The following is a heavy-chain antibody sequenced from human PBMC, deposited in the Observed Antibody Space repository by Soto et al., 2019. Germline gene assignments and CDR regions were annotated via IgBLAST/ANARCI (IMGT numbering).Heavy chain of an antibody. Sequence: PSETLSLTCTVSGGSISSDSYYWGWIRQSPEKGLEWIASISYSGSTYYNPSLKSRVTISVDTSKNHFSLKLSSVTAADTAVYYCARHLGEGYFDYWGQGTLVTVSS. J-gene: IGHJ4*02. V-gene: IGHV4-39*01. CDR1: GGSISSDSYY. CDR2: ISYSGST. CDR3: ARHLGEGYFDY.